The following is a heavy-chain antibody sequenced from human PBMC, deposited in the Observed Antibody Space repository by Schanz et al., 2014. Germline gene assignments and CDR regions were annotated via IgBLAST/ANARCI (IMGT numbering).Heavy chain of an antibody. J-gene: IGHJ3*02. CDR2: ISWNSYSL. CDR1: GFIFEDYA. CDR3: ARENLNWEAFDI. D-gene: IGHD7-27*01. Sequence: EVQLVESGGGLVQPGGSLRLSCAASGFIFEDYAMYWVRQAPGKGLEWVSGISWNSYSLLYADSVQGRFTISRDNAKNSLYLEMTSLRGEDTAVYYCARENLNWEAFDIWGQGTVVTVSS. V-gene: IGHV3-9*01.